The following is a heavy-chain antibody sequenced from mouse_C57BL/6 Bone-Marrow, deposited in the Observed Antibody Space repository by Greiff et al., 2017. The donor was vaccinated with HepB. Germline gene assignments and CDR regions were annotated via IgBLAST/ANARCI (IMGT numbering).Heavy chain of an antibody. D-gene: IGHD1-1*01. CDR1: GYTFTSYW. CDR2: IDPSDSYT. V-gene: IGHV1-69*01. CDR3: ARGVVGTFDY. Sequence: QVQLQQPGAELVMPGASVKLSCKASGYTFTSYWMHWVKQRPGQGLEWIGEIDPSDSYTNYNQKFKGKSTLTVDKSSSTAYMQLSSLTSEDSAVYYRARGVVGTFDYWGQGTTLPVSS. J-gene: IGHJ2*01.